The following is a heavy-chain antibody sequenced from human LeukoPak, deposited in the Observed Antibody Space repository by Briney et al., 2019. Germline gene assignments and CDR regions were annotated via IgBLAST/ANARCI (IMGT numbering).Heavy chain of an antibody. Sequence: SVKVSCKASGGTFSNDGISWVRQAPGQGLEWMGGIIPISGTTKYAQKFQGRVTITRDDSTSTAYMELSSLRSDDTAVYYCARMPTNMYYYFYMDVWGKGTTVTVSS. D-gene: IGHD5-24*01. CDR1: GGTFSNDG. V-gene: IGHV1-69*05. CDR3: ARMPTNMYYYFYMDV. J-gene: IGHJ6*03. CDR2: IIPISGTT.